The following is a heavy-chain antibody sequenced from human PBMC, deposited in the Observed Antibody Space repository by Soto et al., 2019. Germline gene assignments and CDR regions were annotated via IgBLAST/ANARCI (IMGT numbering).Heavy chain of an antibody. D-gene: IGHD3-22*01. Sequence: SLRLSSAASGGTVSNAWMSWVGQARGKGLEWVGRIKSKTDGGTTDYAAPVKGRFTISRDDSKNTLYLQMNSLKTEDAAVYYCTTDILDYYNSSGYYYHYYYYAMDVWGQGTMVTVSS. CDR1: GGTVSNAW. J-gene: IGHJ6*02. CDR3: TTDILDYYNSSGYYYHYYYYAMDV. V-gene: IGHV3-15*01. CDR2: IKSKTDGGTT.